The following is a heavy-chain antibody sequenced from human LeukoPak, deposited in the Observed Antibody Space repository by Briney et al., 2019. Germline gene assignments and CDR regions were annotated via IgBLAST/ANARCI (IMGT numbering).Heavy chain of an antibody. Sequence: GGSLRLTCAASGFTFSDYYMSWIRQAPGKGLEGGSYISSSGSTIYYADSVKGRFTISRDNAKNSLYLQMNSLRAEDTAVYYCARGASKWELHFDYWGQGTLVTVSS. J-gene: IGHJ4*02. V-gene: IGHV3-11*01. CDR2: ISSSGSTI. CDR1: GFTFSDYY. CDR3: ARGASKWELHFDY. D-gene: IGHD1-26*01.